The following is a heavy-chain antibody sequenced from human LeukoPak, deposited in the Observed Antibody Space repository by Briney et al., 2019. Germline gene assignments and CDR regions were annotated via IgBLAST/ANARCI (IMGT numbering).Heavy chain of an antibody. Sequence: TLSLTCTVSGGSISSGSYYWSWIRQPAGKGLEWIGRIYTSGSTNYNPSLKSRVTISVDTSKNQFSLKLSSVTAADTAVYYCARLRGDLHAVYDFEYWGQGTLVTDSS. J-gene: IGHJ4*02. D-gene: IGHD5/OR15-5a*01. CDR1: GGSISSGSYY. CDR3: ARLRGDLHAVYDFEY. CDR2: IYTSGST. V-gene: IGHV4-61*02.